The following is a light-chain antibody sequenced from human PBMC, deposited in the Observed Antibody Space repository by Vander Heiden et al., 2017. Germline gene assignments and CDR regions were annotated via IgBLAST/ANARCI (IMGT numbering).Light chain of an antibody. CDR2: GNS. CDR1: SSNLGAGYD. CDR3: QSYDSSLSGAV. J-gene: IGLJ2*01. Sequence: QSVLTQPPPVSGVPGQRDTISCNGSSSNLGAGYDVPWYQQLPGKDPKLLIYGNSNRPPGVPDRFPCSKSGTSASLAITVLQAEDEADYYCQSYDSSLSGAVFGGGTKLTVL. V-gene: IGLV1-40*01.